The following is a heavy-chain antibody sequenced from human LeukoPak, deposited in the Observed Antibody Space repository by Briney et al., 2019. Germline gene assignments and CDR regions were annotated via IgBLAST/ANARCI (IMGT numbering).Heavy chain of an antibody. CDR2: IYYSGST. V-gene: IGHV4-59*01. Sequence: PSETLSLTCTVSGGSISSYYWRWIRQPPGKGLEWIGYIYYSGSTNYNPSLKSRVTISVDTSKNQFSLKLSSVTAADTAVYYCARQYYYGSEPYNWFDPWGQGTLVTVSS. D-gene: IGHD3-10*01. CDR3: ARQYYYGSEPYNWFDP. CDR1: GGSISSYY. J-gene: IGHJ5*02.